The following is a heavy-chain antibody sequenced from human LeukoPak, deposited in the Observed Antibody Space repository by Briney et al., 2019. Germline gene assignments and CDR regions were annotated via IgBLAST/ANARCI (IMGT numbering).Heavy chain of an antibody. Sequence: GGSLRLSCAASGFTFSSYGMHWVRQAPGKGLEWVAVIWYDGSNKYYADSVKGRFTISRDNSKNTLYLQMNSLRAEDTAVYYCARDSIRFWSPGANLDYWGQGTLVTVSS. CDR2: IWYDGSNK. CDR1: GFTFSSYG. CDR3: ARDSIRFWSPGANLDY. V-gene: IGHV3-33*01. J-gene: IGHJ4*02. D-gene: IGHD3-3*02.